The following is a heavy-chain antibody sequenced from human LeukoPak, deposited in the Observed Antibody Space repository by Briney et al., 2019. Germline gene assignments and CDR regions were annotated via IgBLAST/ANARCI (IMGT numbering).Heavy chain of an antibody. CDR1: GGSISSSSYY. J-gene: IGHJ6*03. Sequence: PSETLSLTCTVSGGSISSSSYYWGWIRQPPGKGLEWIGSMNYTGSTYYNPSLKSRVTISVDTSKNQFSLKLSSVTAADTAVYYCARDRHGYMDVWGKGTTVTVSS. CDR3: ARDRHGYMDV. V-gene: IGHV4-39*07. CDR2: MNYTGST.